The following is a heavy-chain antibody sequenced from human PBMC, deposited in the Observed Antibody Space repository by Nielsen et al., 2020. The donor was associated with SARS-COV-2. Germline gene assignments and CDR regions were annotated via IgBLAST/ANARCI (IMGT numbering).Heavy chain of an antibody. V-gene: IGHV3-30-3*01. CDR1: GFTFSSYA. J-gene: IGHJ4*02. Sequence: GESLKISCAASGFTFSSYAMHWVRQAPGKGLEWVAVISYGGSNKYYADSVKGRFTISRDNSKNTLYLQMNSLRAEDTAVYYCARVTSSSWPKLDYWGQGTLVTVSS. CDR2: ISYGGSNK. D-gene: IGHD6-13*01. CDR3: ARVTSSSWPKLDY.